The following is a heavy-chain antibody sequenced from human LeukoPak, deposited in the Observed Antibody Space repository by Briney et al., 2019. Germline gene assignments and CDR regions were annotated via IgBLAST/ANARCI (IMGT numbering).Heavy chain of an antibody. CDR1: GGSISSSNW. J-gene: IGHJ6*02. D-gene: IGHD3-22*01. CDR2: IYHSGST. CDR3: ARGPYYYDSSGYYIPYYGMDV. V-gene: IGHV4-4*02. Sequence: KASETLSLTCAVSGGSISSSNWWSWVRQPPGKGLEWIGEIYHSGSTNYNPSLKSRVTISVDKSKNQFSLKLSSVTAADTAVYYCARGPYYYDSSGYYIPYYGMDVWGQGTTATVSS.